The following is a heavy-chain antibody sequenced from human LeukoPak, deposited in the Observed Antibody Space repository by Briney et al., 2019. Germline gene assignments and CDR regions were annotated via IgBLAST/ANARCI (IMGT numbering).Heavy chain of an antibody. Sequence: GGSLRLSCAASGFTFSSYAMSWFRQAPAKGLEWVSAISGSGGGTYYADSVKGRFTISRDNSKNTLYLQMNSLSAEDTAVYYCADRGNFEAPDYWGQGTLVTVSS. CDR2: ISGSGGGT. V-gene: IGHV3-23*01. J-gene: IGHJ4*02. D-gene: IGHD3-9*01. CDR1: GFTFSSYA. CDR3: ADRGNFEAPDY.